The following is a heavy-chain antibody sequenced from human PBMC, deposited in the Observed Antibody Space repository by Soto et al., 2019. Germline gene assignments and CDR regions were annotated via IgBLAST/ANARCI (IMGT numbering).Heavy chain of an antibody. J-gene: IGHJ5*02. CDR2: IYQSGVT. V-gene: IGHV4-30-2*01. D-gene: IGHD6-19*01. CDR1: GDSYSISTYS. CDR3: AGMPYTSGLRFDP. Sequence: SETLSLTCNMSGDSYSISTYSWSWIRQPPGKALQWIGFIYQSGVTSYNPSLASRVSISLDRSNNQCSLKLKSVTAADTAVYFCAGMPYTSGLRFDPWGPGTLVTVPA.